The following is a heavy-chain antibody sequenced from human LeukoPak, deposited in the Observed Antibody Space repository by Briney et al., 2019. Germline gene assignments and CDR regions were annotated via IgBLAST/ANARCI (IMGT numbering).Heavy chain of an antibody. D-gene: IGHD6-6*01. J-gene: IGHJ4*02. CDR3: AREGSYSSSSY. Sequence: GGSLRLSCAVSGFTFSSSYMNWVRQAPGKGLEWVANIKQDGSEKYYVDSVKGRFTISRDNAKNSLYLQMNSLRAEDTAVYYCAREGSYSSSSYWGQGTLVTVSS. CDR1: GFTFSSSY. CDR2: IKQDGSEK. V-gene: IGHV3-7*01.